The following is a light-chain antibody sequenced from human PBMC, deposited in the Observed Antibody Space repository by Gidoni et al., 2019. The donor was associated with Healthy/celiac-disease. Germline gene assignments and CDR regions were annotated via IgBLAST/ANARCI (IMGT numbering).Light chain of an antibody. Sequence: SYELTQPPSVSVSPGQTASITCSGDKLGDKYACWYQQKPGQSPVLVIYQDSKRPSRIPGRFSGSNSGNTATLTISGTQAMDEADYYCQAWDSSTRVFGGGTKLTVL. CDR1: KLGDKY. J-gene: IGLJ2*01. V-gene: IGLV3-1*01. CDR2: QDS. CDR3: QAWDSSTRV.